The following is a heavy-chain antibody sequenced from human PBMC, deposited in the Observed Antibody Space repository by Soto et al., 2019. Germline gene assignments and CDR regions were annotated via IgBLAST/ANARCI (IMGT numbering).Heavy chain of an antibody. D-gene: IGHD1-26*01. Sequence: ASVKVSCKASGYTFTSYAMHWVRQAPGQRLEWMGWLNAGNGNTKYSQKFQGRVTITRDTSASTAYMELSSLRSEDTAVYYCARVGVGATGSKYFQHWGQGTLVTVSS. CDR2: LNAGNGNT. J-gene: IGHJ1*01. CDR1: GYTFTSYA. V-gene: IGHV1-3*01. CDR3: ARVGVGATGSKYFQH.